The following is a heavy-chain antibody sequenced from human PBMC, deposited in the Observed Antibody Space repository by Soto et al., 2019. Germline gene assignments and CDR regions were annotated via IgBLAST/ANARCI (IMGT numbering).Heavy chain of an antibody. CDR2: ISYSGSA. CDR1: GDSISRNY. J-gene: IGHJ3*02. D-gene: IGHD2-15*01. CDR3: ASGKGGNVAFNI. Sequence: PSETLSLTCAVSGDSISRNYRSWIRQSPGKGLEWIGYISYSGSAEYNASLKSRVTISIDTSKNQFSLNLSSVTAADSAVYFCASGKGGNVAFNIWGQGTMVTVSS. V-gene: IGHV4-59*01.